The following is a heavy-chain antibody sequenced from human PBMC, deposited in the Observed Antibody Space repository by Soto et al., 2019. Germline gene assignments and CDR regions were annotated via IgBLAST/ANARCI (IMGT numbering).Heavy chain of an antibody. D-gene: IGHD6-19*01. V-gene: IGHV1-2*04. CDR1: GYTFTGYY. J-gene: IGHJ6*02. Sequence: GASVKVSCKASGYTFTGYYMHWVRQAPGQGLEWMGWINPNSGGTNYAQKFQGWVTMTRDTSISTAYMELSRLRSDDTAVYYCAREISYSSNYYYGMDVWGQGTTVTVSS. CDR2: INPNSGGT. CDR3: AREISYSSNYYYGMDV.